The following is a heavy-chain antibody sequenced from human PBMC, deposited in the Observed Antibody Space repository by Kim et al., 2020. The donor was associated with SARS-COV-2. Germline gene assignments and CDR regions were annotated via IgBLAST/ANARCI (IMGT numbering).Heavy chain of an antibody. J-gene: IGHJ4*02. Sequence: YDEDVKGRFTISRDNDKNTLFLQMNSMREEDTAVYHCAERSADGTLYFDSWGQGILVTVSS. CDR3: AERSADGTLYFDS. V-gene: IGHV3-23*05. D-gene: IGHD6-13*01.